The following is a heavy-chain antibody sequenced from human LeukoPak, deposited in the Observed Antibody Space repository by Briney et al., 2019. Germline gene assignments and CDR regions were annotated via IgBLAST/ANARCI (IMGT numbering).Heavy chain of an antibody. D-gene: IGHD3-10*01. J-gene: IGHJ4*02. CDR1: GVSMSNFY. V-gene: IGHV4-59*01. CDR2: ISHSGTT. Sequence: KPSETLSLTCTVSGVSMSNFYWSWLRQPPGKGLEWIGYISHSGTTNYNPSLKSRVTFSIDMSKNQFSLSLTSVTAADTAVYYCARGTPYYGSGIWGQGTLVTVSS. CDR3: ARGTPYYGSGI.